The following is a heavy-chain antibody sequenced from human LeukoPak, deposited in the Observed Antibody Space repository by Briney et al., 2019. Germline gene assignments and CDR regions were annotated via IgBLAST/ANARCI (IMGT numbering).Heavy chain of an antibody. D-gene: IGHD3-22*01. J-gene: IGHJ4*02. CDR2: IYHSGST. CDR1: GDSIGSSNW. CDR3: AGDYSDISGLDY. V-gene: IGHV4-4*02. Sequence: SETLSLTCAVSGDSIGSSNWWTWVRQSPGKGLEWIGEIYHSGSTSYNPSLKSRVTISVDKSKNQFSLKLTSVTAADTAVYYCAGDYSDISGLDYWGQGTQVIVSS.